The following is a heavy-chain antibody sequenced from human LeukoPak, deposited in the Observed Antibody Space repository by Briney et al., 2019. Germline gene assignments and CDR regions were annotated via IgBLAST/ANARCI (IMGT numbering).Heavy chain of an antibody. J-gene: IGHJ4*02. D-gene: IGHD6-13*01. Sequence: GGSLRLSCAASGFTFSSYAMHWVRQAPGKGLEWVAVISYDGSNKYYADSVKGRFTISRDNSKNTLYLQMNSLRAEDTAVYYCVRGGYSSSWYTSFDYWGQGTLVTVSS. CDR1: GFTFSSYA. V-gene: IGHV3-30-3*01. CDR2: ISYDGSNK. CDR3: VRGGYSSSWYTSFDY.